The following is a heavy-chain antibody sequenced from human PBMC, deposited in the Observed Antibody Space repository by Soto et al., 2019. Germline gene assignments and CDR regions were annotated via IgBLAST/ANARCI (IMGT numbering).Heavy chain of an antibody. D-gene: IGHD3-22*01. CDR1: GGSVSSGSYY. J-gene: IGHJ6*02. CDR3: ARDLKYYYDSSGYYYSKPPRRNGYYYYYGMDV. Sequence: KPSETLSLTCTVSGGSVSSGSYYWSWIRQPPGKGLEWIGYIYYSGSTNYNPSLKSRVTISVDTSKNQFSLKLSSVTAADTAVYYCARDLKYYYDSSGYYYSKPPRRNGYYYYYGMDVWGQGTTVTVSS. V-gene: IGHV4-61*01. CDR2: IYYSGST.